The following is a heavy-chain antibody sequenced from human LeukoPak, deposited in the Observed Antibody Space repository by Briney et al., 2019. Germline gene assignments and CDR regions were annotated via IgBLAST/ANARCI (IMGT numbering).Heavy chain of an antibody. J-gene: IGHJ5*02. V-gene: IGHV3-23*01. CDR1: GFTFSSYA. CDR2: ISGGGNT. D-gene: IGHD6-19*01. Sequence: GGSLRLSCAASGFTFSSYAMSWVRQAPGKGLEWVSAISGGGNTYYADSVKGRFTISRDNSKNTLYLQMNSLRAEDTAVYYCAKASLDSSGWYGSWFDPWGQGTLVTVSS. CDR3: AKASLDSSGWYGSWFDP.